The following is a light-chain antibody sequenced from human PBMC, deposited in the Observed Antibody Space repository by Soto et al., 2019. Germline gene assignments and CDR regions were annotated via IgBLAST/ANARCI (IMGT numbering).Light chain of an antibody. J-gene: IGKJ4*01. CDR1: QSVSSK. CDR2: GAS. CDR3: QQDNNWLT. Sequence: EIVMTQSPATLSVSPGERATLSCRASQSVSSKLAWYQQKPGQAPRLLIYGASNRATGIPARFSGSGSGTEFALTISSLQSEDFAVYYCQQDNNWLTLGGGTKV. V-gene: IGKV3-15*01.